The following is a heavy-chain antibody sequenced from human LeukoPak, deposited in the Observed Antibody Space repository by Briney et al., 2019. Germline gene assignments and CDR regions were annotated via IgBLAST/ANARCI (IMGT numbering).Heavy chain of an antibody. D-gene: IGHD3-22*01. CDR2: ISYDGSNK. J-gene: IGHJ5*02. CDR3: ATDFYDST. V-gene: IGHV3-30*03. Sequence: PGGSLRLSCAASGFTFSSYGMHWVRQAPGKGLEWVAVISYDGSNKYYADSVKGRFTISRDNSKNTLYLQMNSLQTEDTAVYYCATDFYDSTWGQGTLVTVSS. CDR1: GFTFSSYG.